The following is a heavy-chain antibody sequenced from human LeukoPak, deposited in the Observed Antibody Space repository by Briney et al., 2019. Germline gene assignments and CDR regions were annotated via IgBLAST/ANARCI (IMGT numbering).Heavy chain of an antibody. D-gene: IGHD6-13*01. CDR3: ARQRSSSLRSVWFDP. Sequence: PSETLSLTCTVSGGSISSSSYYWGWIRQPPGKGLEGIGRIYYSGSTYYSPSLKSRVTISVDTSKNQFSLKLSSVTAADTAVYYCARQRSSSLRSVWFDPWGQGTLVTVSS. V-gene: IGHV4-39*01. J-gene: IGHJ5*02. CDR1: GGSISSSSYY. CDR2: IYYSGST.